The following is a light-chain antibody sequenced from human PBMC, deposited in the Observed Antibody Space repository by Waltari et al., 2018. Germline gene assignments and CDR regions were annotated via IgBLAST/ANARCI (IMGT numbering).Light chain of an antibody. J-gene: IGKJ3*01. CDR3: QKYDSAPLT. V-gene: IGKV1-27*01. CDR1: HDISNF. Sequence: DIEMTQSPSSLSASVGDRVPITCRASHDISNFLAWYQQRPGKLPKLLIYRASTLQSGVPSRFSGSGSGTDFTLGISSLQSEDVATYYCQKYDSAPLTFGPGTKVEIK. CDR2: RAS.